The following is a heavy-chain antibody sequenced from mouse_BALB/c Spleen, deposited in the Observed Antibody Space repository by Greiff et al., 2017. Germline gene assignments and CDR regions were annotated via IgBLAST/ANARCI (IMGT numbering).Heavy chain of an antibody. CDR3: AKEWLQLFDH. CDR2: ISSGGST. D-gene: IGHD2-2*01. CDR1: GFTFSSYA. V-gene: IGHV5-6-5*01. Sequence: EVKLVESGGGLVKPGGSLKLSCAASGFTFSSYAMSWVRQTPEKRLEWVASISSGGSTYYPDSVKGRFTISRDNARNILYLQMSSLRSEDTAMYFCAKEWLQLFDHWGQGTTLTVSS. J-gene: IGHJ2*01.